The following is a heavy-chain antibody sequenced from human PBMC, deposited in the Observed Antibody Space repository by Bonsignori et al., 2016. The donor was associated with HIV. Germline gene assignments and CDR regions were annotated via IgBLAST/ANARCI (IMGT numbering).Heavy chain of an antibody. J-gene: IGHJ4*02. CDR3: ARGVSLGD. Sequence: GESLKISCEASGFTFSHYYMSWIRQAPGKGLEWISYISHSDETTYYAESVEGRFSISRDDATSSVYLQMDSLRVEDTAIYYCARGVSLGDWGRGTQVTVSS. CDR1: GFTFSHYY. CDR2: ISHSDETT. V-gene: IGHV3-11*01. D-gene: IGHD5/OR15-5a*01.